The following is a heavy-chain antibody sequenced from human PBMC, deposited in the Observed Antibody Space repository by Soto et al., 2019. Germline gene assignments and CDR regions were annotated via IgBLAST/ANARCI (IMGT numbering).Heavy chain of an antibody. D-gene: IGHD3-3*01. J-gene: IGHJ5*02. V-gene: IGHV3-23*01. CDR3: AKAQRSDFWSGYGNWFDP. CDR2: ISGSGGST. CDR1: GFTFSSYA. Sequence: PGGSLRLSCAASGFTFSSYAMSWVRQAPGKGLEWVSAISGSGGSTYYADSVKGRFTISRDNSKNTLYLQMNSLRAEDTAVYYCAKAQRSDFWSGYGNWFDPWGQGTLVTVSS.